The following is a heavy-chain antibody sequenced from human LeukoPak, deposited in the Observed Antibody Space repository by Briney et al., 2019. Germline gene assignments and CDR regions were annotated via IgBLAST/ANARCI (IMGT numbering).Heavy chain of an antibody. V-gene: IGHV4-34*01. J-gene: IGHJ4*02. Sequence: SETLSLTRAVYGGSFSGYYWSWIRQPPGKGLEWIGEINHSGSTNYNPSLTSRVTISVDTSKNQFSLKLSSVTAADTAVYYCATYSGSYSVWGQGTLVTVSS. CDR1: GGSFSGYY. CDR3: ATYSGSYSV. D-gene: IGHD1-26*01. CDR2: INHSGST.